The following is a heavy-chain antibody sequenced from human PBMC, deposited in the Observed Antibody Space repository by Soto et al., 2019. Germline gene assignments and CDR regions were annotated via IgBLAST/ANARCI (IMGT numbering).Heavy chain of an antibody. Sequence: PSETLSLTCTVSGGSISSGDYYWSWIRQPPGKGLEWIGYIYYSGSTYYNPSPKSRVTISVDTSKNQFSLKLSSVTAADTAVYYCGSEANFGVLDYWGQGTLVTVSS. V-gene: IGHV4-30-4*01. CDR2: IYYSGST. J-gene: IGHJ4*02. CDR3: GSEANFGVLDY. CDR1: GGSISSGDYY. D-gene: IGHD3-16*01.